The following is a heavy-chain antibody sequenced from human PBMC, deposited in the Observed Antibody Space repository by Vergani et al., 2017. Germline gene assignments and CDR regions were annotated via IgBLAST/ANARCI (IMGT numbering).Heavy chain of an antibody. CDR3: YVPVSSSLGFNGMDV. CDR2: IYSGGST. J-gene: IGHJ6*02. Sequence: EVQLVESGGGLIQPGGSLRLSCAASGFTVSSNYMSWVRQAPGKGLEWVSVIYSGGSTYYADSVKGRFTISRDNSKNTLYLQMNSLRAEDTAVYYCYVPVSSSLGFNGMDVWGQGTTVTVSS. CDR1: GFTVSSNY. V-gene: IGHV3-53*01. D-gene: IGHD6-13*01.